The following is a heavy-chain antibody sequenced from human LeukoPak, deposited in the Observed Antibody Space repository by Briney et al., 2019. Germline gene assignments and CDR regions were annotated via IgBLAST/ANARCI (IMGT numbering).Heavy chain of an antibody. CDR3: ARDRGGYCSSTSCSFIHGGSSWFDP. V-gene: IGHV4-61*02. CDR2: IYTSGST. Sequence: SETLSLTCTVSGGSISSGSYYWSWIRQPAGKGLEWIGRIYTSGSTNYNPSLKSRVTISVDTSKNQFSLKLSSVTAADTAVYYCARDRGGYCSSTSCSFIHGGSSWFDPWGQGTLVTVSS. D-gene: IGHD2-2*01. CDR1: GGSISSGSYY. J-gene: IGHJ5*02.